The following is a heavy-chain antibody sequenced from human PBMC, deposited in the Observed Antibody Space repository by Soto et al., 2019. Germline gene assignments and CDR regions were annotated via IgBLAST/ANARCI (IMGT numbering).Heavy chain of an antibody. CDR2: IKQDGSEK. Sequence: EVQLVESGGGLVQPGGSLRLSCAASGFTFSSYWMSWVRQAPGKGLEWVANIKQDGSEKYYVDSVKGRFTISRDNAKNSLYLQMNSRRAEDTAVYYCARDDPYGDYATGIGAFDIWGQGTMVTVSS. J-gene: IGHJ3*02. V-gene: IGHV3-7*01. D-gene: IGHD4-17*01. CDR1: GFTFSSYW. CDR3: ARDDPYGDYATGIGAFDI.